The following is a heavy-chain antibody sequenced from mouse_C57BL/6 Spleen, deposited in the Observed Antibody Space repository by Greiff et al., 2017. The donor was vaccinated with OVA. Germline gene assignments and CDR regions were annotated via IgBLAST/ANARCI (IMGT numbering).Heavy chain of an antibody. CDR2: ISDGGSYT. CDR3: ARGGTTVVEGWYFDV. V-gene: IGHV5-4*03. J-gene: IGHJ1*03. CDR1: GFTFSSYA. D-gene: IGHD1-1*01. Sequence: EVKLVESGGGLVKPGGSLKLSCAASGFTFSSYAMSWVRQTPEKRLEWVATISDGGSYTYYPDNVKGRFTISRDNAKNNLYLQMSHLKSKDTAMYYCARGGTTVVEGWYFDVWGTGTTVTVSS.